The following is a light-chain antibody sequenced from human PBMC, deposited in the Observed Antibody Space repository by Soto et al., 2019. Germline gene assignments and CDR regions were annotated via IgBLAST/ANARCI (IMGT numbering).Light chain of an antibody. CDR1: SSDVGVYNY. Sequence: QSALIQPRSVPGSPGQSVTISCTGTSSDVGVYNYVSWYRQHPGKAPKLMIYDVSTRPSGVSNRFSGSKSGNTASLTISGLQAEDEADYYCSSYTGAYTLVFGSGTKVTVL. CDR3: SSYTGAYTLV. CDR2: DVS. J-gene: IGLJ1*01. V-gene: IGLV2-11*01.